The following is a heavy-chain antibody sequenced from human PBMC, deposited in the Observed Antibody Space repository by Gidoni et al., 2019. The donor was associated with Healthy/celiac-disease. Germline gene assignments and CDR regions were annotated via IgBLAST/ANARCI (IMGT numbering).Heavy chain of an antibody. CDR2: SSGSGGST. J-gene: IGHJ2*01. CDR1: GFTFSSYA. Sequence: EVQLLESGGGLVQPGGSLRLSCAASGFTFSSYAMSWFRQAPGKGLWWVSASSGSGGSTYYADSVKSRFTISRDNSKNTLYLQMNSLRAEDTAVYYCAKDRLVRSWYFDLWGRGTLVTVSS. V-gene: IGHV3-23*01. CDR3: AKDRLVRSWYFDL. D-gene: IGHD3-10*01.